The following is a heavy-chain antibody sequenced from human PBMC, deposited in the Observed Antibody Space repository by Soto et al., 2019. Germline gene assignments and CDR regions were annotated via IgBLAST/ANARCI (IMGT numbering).Heavy chain of an antibody. CDR2: IYYSENT. D-gene: IGHD6-13*01. J-gene: IGHJ5*02. Sequence: PSETLSLTCTVSGGSISNYYWGWIRQPPGKGLEWIGSIYYSENTYYNPSLKSRVTISVDTSKNQFSLKLSSVTAADTAVYYCARQRSSSSLTTVWWFDPWGQGTLVTVSS. CDR3: ARQRSSSSLTTVWWFDP. CDR1: GGSISNYY. V-gene: IGHV4-39*01.